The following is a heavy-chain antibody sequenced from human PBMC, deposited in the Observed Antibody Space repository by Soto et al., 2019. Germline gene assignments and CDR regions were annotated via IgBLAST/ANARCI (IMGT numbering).Heavy chain of an antibody. CDR2: VYISGST. CDR3: ARGGRDGFDI. V-gene: IGHV4-4*07. CDR1: GGSISTYY. Sequence: QVQLQESGPGLVKPSETLSLTCTVSGGSISTYYWNWIRQSAVKGLEWIGRVYISGSTNYHPSLKSRFPMSVDTANNQFSLKVTSVTAADTAVYYCARGGRDGFDIWGQGTMVTVSS. J-gene: IGHJ3*02.